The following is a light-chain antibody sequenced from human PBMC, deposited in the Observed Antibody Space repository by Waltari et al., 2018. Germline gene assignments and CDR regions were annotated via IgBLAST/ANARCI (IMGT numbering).Light chain of an antibody. CDR3: SSQSSNDVVL. CDR2: DVS. CDR1: SNDVGGYNS. V-gene: IGLV2-14*01. J-gene: IGLJ2*01. Sequence: QSALTQPASVSGSPGQSVTIFGAGTSNDVGGYNSVSWYQEHPGQAPRVIIYDVSDRPSGVSDRFSGSKSGNTASLTISGLQAEDEADYYCSSQSSNDVVLFGGGTKLTVL.